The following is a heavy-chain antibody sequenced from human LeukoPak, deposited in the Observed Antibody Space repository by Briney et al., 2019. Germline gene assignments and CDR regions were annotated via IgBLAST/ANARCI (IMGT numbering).Heavy chain of an antibody. CDR1: GFTFNGSA. CDR2: IRSKANNYAT. V-gene: IGHV3-73*01. CDR3: TRHNVDRPY. Sequence: PGGSLRLSCAASGFTFNGSAMHWVRQASGKGLEWVGRIRSKANNYATAYAASVKGRFTISRDDSKNTAYLQMNSLKTEDTAVYYCTRHNVDRPYLGQGTLVTVSS. J-gene: IGHJ4*02. D-gene: IGHD3-22*01.